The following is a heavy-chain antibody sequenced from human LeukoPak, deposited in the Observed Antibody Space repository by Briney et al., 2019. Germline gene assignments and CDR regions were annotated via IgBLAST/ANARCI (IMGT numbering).Heavy chain of an antibody. D-gene: IGHD3-10*01. CDR2: INTDGSTR. CDR3: ARAPGRLLWYGESPIGYGMDV. V-gene: IGHV3-74*01. Sequence: GGSLRLSCAASGVTFSSYWMHWGRQAPGKGLVWVSRINTDGSTRSHADSVKGRFTISRDNAKNTLSLQMNSLRVDDTAVYYCARAPGRLLWYGESPIGYGMDVWGQGTTVTVSS. CDR1: GVTFSSYW. J-gene: IGHJ6*02.